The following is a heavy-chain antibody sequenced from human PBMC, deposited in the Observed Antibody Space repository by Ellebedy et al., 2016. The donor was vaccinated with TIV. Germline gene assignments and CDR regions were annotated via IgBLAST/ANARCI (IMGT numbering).Heavy chain of an antibody. CDR2: ITPSGSNM. J-gene: IGHJ4*02. Sequence: GGSLRLXXAASGFTLSNHYMSWVRQAPGKGLEWVSYITPSGSNMYYADSVKGRFTISRDNARNSLYLQMNSLRAEDTAVYYCARDPDSASKIDCWGQGTLVTVSS. CDR1: GFTLSNHY. V-gene: IGHV3-21*01. D-gene: IGHD1-14*01. CDR3: ARDPDSASKIDC.